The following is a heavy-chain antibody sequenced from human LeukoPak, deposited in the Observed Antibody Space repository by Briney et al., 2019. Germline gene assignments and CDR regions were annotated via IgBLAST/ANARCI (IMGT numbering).Heavy chain of an antibody. Sequence: PSETLSLTCTVSGGSIDNYYWSWIRQPPGKGLEWIGFMYYSGSTNYNPSLKSRVTISKDMSKIHFSLRLSSLTAADTAVYYCARDKVTSGGMDVWGQGITVTVSS. J-gene: IGHJ6*02. V-gene: IGHV4-59*01. CDR3: ARDKVTSGGMDV. CDR1: GGSIDNYY. CDR2: MYYSGST. D-gene: IGHD1-14*01.